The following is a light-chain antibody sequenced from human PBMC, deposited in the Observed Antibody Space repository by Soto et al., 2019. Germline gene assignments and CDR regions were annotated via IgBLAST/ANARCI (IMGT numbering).Light chain of an antibody. V-gene: IGLV2-14*01. CDR3: CSYTSRKTLL. CDR1: NSDVGGYNY. CDR2: EVR. Sequence: QSALTQPASVSGSPGQSITISCTGANSDVGGYNYVSWYQQHPGKAPKFILYEVRNRPSGISDRFSGSKSGNTASLTISELQPEDEAEYFCCSYTSRKTLLFGGGTKLT. J-gene: IGLJ3*02.